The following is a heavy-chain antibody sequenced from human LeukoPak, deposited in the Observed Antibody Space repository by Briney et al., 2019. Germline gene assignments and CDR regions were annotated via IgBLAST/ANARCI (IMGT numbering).Heavy chain of an antibody. J-gene: IGHJ4*02. CDR3: AREGLYYYDSSGYYYV. CDR2: ISYDGSNK. CDR1: GFTFSSYA. Sequence: PGRSLRLSCAASGFTFSSYAMHWVRQAPGKGLEWVAVISYDGSNKYYADSVKGRFTISRDNSKNTPYLQMNSLRAEDTAVYYCAREGLYYYDSSGYYYVWGQGTLVTVSS. D-gene: IGHD3-22*01. V-gene: IGHV3-30*04.